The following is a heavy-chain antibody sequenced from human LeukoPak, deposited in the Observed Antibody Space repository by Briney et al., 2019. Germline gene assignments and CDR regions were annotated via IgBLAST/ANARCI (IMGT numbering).Heavy chain of an antibody. V-gene: IGHV3-33*06. CDR1: GFTFSSYG. Sequence: GGSLRLSCAASGFTFSSYGMHWVRQAPGKGLEWVAVIWYDGSNKYYADSVKGRFTISRDNSKNTLYLQMNSLRAEDTAVYYCAKDFNAYYDSSGSPDYWGQGTLVTVPS. CDR3: AKDFNAYYDSSGSPDY. CDR2: IWYDGSNK. J-gene: IGHJ4*02. D-gene: IGHD3-22*01.